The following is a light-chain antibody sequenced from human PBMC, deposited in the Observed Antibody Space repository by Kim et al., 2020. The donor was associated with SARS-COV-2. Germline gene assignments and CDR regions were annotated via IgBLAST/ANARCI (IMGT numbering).Light chain of an antibody. J-gene: IGLJ2*01. Sequence: NTVTISCTRSGGNIADNYVQWYQQRPDSAPTIVIYEDDQRPSVVPDRFSGSIDSSSSSASLTISGLKTEDEADYYCQSYDISNVIFGGGTQLTVL. CDR1: GGNIADNY. V-gene: IGLV6-57*03. CDR2: EDD. CDR3: QSYDISNVI.